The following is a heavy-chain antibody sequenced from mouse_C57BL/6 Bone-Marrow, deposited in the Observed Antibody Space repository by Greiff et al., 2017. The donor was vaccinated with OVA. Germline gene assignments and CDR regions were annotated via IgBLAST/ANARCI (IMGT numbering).Heavy chain of an antibody. Sequence: EVMLVESGGGLVKPGGSLKLSCAASGFTFRDYGMHWVRQAPEKGLEWVAYISSGSSTIYYADTVKGRFTISRDNAKNTLFLQMTSLRSEDTAMYYCARQGITTDYYAMDYWGQGTSVTVSS. J-gene: IGHJ4*01. CDR1: GFTFRDYG. D-gene: IGHD1-1*01. V-gene: IGHV5-17*01. CDR2: ISSGSSTI. CDR3: ARQGITTDYYAMDY.